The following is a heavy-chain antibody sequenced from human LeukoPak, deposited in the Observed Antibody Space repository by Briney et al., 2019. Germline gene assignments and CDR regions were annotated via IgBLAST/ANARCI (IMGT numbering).Heavy chain of an antibody. V-gene: IGHV4-34*01. CDR1: GGSISSYY. CDR3: ARVTANWGLDY. J-gene: IGHJ4*02. CDR2: INHSGST. D-gene: IGHD7-27*01. Sequence: SKTLSLTCTVSGGSISSYYWSWIRQPPGKGLEWIGEINHSGSTNYNPSLKSRVTISVDTSKNQFSLKLSSVTAADTAVYYCARVTANWGLDYWGQGTLVTVSS.